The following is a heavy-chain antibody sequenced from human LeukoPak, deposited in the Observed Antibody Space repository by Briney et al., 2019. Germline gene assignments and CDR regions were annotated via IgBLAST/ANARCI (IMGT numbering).Heavy chain of an antibody. V-gene: IGHV3-23*01. J-gene: IGHJ4*02. D-gene: IGHD3-3*01. CDR3: AKGTVRFLEWSQRGYFDY. CDR1: GFTFSNYA. Sequence: PGGSLRLSCAASGFTFSNYAMSWVRQAPGKGLEWVSSISSTVINTYNAGSVKGRFTISRDNSKNTLYLQMNSLRADDTAIYYCAKGTVRFLEWSQRGYFDYWGQGILVTVSS. CDR2: ISSTVINT.